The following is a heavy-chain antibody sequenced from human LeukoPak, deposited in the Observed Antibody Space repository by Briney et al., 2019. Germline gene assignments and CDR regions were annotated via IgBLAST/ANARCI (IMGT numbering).Heavy chain of an antibody. Sequence: GSLRLSCAASGFTFSSYSMNWVRPAPGKGLEWVSYISSSSSTIYYADSVKGRFTISRDNAKNSLYLQMNSLRAEDTAVYYCARVGDSSGWQYYLDYWGQGTLVTVSS. CDR3: ARVGDSSGWQYYLDY. J-gene: IGHJ4*02. D-gene: IGHD6-19*01. CDR1: GFTFSSYS. V-gene: IGHV3-48*01. CDR2: ISSSSSTI.